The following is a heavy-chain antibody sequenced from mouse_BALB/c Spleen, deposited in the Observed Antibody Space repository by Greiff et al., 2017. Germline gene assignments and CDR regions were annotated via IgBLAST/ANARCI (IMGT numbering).Heavy chain of an antibody. J-gene: IGHJ2*01. CDR3: ARESFYVFDY. D-gene: IGHD1-1*01. V-gene: IGHV1-14*01. Sequence: VQLKESGPEPVKPGASVKMSCKASGYTFTSYVMHWVKQKPGQGLEWIGYINPYNDGTKYNEKFKGKATLTSDKSSSTAYMELSSLTSEDSAVYYCARESFYVFDYWGQGTTLTVSS. CDR1: GYTFTSYV. CDR2: INPYNDGT.